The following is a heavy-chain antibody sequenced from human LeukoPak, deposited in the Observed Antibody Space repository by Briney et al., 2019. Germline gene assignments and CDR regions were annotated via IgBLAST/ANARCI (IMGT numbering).Heavy chain of an antibody. Sequence: PGGSLRLSCEASGFTFGNFGMTWVRRAPGKGLQWVSGITGSSTWTYYAASVKGRFTVSRDNSQNTLHLQMNSLRADDTAVYYCARELVSSGTGYFDLWGRGTLATVSS. V-gene: IGHV3-23*01. J-gene: IGHJ2*01. CDR3: ARELVSSGTGYFDL. D-gene: IGHD3-10*01. CDR1: GFTFGNFG. CDR2: ITGSSTWT.